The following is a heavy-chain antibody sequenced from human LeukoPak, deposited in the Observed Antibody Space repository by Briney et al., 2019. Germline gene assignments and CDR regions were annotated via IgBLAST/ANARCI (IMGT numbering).Heavy chain of an antibody. CDR2: ISSSRSYI. CDR1: GFTFSSYS. D-gene: IGHD2-2*01. Sequence: PGGSLRLSCSASGFTFSSYSMNWVRQDQGKGLELVSSISSSRSYIYYATSGNGRFNISRDNAKNSLYLQMNSLRAEDTAVYYCARAPSDCQNIVVVPAAGCYYYGMDVWGQGTTVTVSS. V-gene: IGHV3-21*01. J-gene: IGHJ6*02. CDR3: ARAPSDCQNIVVVPAAGCYYYGMDV.